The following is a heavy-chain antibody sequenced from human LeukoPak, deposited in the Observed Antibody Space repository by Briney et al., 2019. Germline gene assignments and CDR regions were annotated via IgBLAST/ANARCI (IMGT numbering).Heavy chain of an antibody. CDR1: SGSISSYY. CDR2: IYYSGRT. CDR3: ARYGSGSYYKGFDY. J-gene: IGHJ4*02. Sequence: SETLSLTCSVSSGSISSYYWSWIRQPPGKGLEWIGYIYYSGRTSYNPSLKSRVTISVDTSKNQFSLKLSSVTAADTAVYYCARYGSGSYYKGFDYWGQGTLVTVSS. D-gene: IGHD3-10*01. V-gene: IGHV4-59*01.